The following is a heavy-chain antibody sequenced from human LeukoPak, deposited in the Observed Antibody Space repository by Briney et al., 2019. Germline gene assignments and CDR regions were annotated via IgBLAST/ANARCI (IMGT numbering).Heavy chain of an antibody. CDR2: IYTSGST. CDR1: GSSISSGSYY. Sequence: SQTLSLTCTVSGSSISSGSYYWSWIRQPAGKGLEWIGRIYTSGSTNYNPSLKSRVTISVDTSKNQFSLKLSSVTAADTAVYYCARAELYYFDYWGQGTLVTVSS. J-gene: IGHJ4*02. D-gene: IGHD1-26*01. V-gene: IGHV4-61*02. CDR3: ARAELYYFDY.